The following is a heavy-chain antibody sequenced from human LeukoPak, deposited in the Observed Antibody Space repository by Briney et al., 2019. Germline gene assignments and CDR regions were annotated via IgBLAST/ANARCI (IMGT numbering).Heavy chain of an antibody. CDR1: GGSISSGSYY. CDR3: ARGTRTLCSGGSCYSGYFDY. Sequence: SETLSLTCTVSGGSISSGSYYWSWIRQPAGEGLEWIGRIYTSGSTNYNPSLKSRVTISVDTSKNQFSLKLSSVTAADTAGYYCARGTRTLCSGGSCYSGYFDYWGQGTLVTVSS. CDR2: IYTSGST. J-gene: IGHJ4*02. D-gene: IGHD2-15*01. V-gene: IGHV4-61*02.